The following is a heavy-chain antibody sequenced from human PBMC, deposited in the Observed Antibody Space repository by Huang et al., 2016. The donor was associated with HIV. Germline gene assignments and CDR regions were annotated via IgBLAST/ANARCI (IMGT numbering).Heavy chain of an antibody. CDR1: GASISSYY. CDR3: ARDLGTYSSGWYFFDS. V-gene: IGHV4-4*07. J-gene: IGHJ4*02. CDR2: IYTSGST. D-gene: IGHD6-19*01. Sequence: QVQLQESGPGLVRPSETLSLTCTVSGASISSYYWSWLWQPAGKGLEGIGRIYTSGSTNYNSSLKSRVTMSLDTSKNQFSLRLTSVTAADTAVYYCARDLGTYSSGWYFFDSWGQGTLVTVSS.